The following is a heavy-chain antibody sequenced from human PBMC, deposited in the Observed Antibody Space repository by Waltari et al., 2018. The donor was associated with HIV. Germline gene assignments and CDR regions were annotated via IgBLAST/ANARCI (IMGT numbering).Heavy chain of an antibody. J-gene: IGHJ6*02. Sequence: QVHLMVSAPRPETTLESLSLTCSVAGGPLRRSSSHKGWIRQPPGKGLEWIVSIYYSGTTHYNPSLKSRVTISVDTSKNQFFLKLNSVTAADTAVYYCARLEWQQLVYGMDVWGQGTTVTVSS. CDR2: IYYSGTT. CDR1: GGPLRRSSSH. D-gene: IGHD6-13*01. V-gene: IGHV4-39*01. CDR3: ARLEWQQLVYGMDV.